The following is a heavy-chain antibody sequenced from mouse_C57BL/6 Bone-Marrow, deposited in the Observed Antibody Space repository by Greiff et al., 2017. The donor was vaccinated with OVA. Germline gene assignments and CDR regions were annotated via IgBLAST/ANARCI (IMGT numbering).Heavy chain of an antibody. V-gene: IGHV1-82*01. CDR2: IYPGDGDT. CDR1: GYAFSSSW. J-gene: IGHJ2*01. D-gene: IGHD4-1*02. CDR3: ARTTGTRDY. Sequence: QVQLQQSGPELVKPGASVKISCKASGYAFSSSWMNWVKQRPGKGLEWIGRIYPGDGDTNYNGKFKGKATLTAGKSSSTAYMQLSSLTSEDSAVYFCARTTGTRDYWGQGTTLTVSS.